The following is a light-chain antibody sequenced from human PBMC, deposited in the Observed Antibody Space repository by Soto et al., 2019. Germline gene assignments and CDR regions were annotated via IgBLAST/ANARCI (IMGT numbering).Light chain of an antibody. Sequence: IQLTQSPSSLSASVGDRVTITCRASQSISRNLNWYQQKQGKAPKLLIYAASSLQSGVPSRFSGSGSGTDFTLTISSLQPEDFATYYCQQSYNTPPTFGQGTTVDIK. CDR2: AAS. V-gene: IGKV1-39*01. CDR1: QSISRN. CDR3: QQSYNTPPT. J-gene: IGKJ1*01.